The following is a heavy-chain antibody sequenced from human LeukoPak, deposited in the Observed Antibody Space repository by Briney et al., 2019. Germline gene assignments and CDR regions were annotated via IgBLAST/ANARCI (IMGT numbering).Heavy chain of an antibody. Sequence: ASVKVSCKASGYIFTSYYMHWVRQAPGQGLEWMGKINPSGGSTSYAQKFQGRVTMTRDMSTSTVYMELSSLRSEDTAVYYCAFDSSGYYQSGPFDYWGQGTLVTVSS. J-gene: IGHJ4*02. V-gene: IGHV1-46*01. CDR2: INPSGGST. D-gene: IGHD3-22*01. CDR3: AFDSSGYYQSGPFDY. CDR1: GYIFTSYY.